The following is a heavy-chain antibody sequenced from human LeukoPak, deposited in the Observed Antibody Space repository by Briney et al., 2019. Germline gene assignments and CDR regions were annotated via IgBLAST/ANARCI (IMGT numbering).Heavy chain of an antibody. J-gene: IGHJ4*02. CDR2: TYYRSRWYN. V-gene: IGHV6-1*01. D-gene: IGHD3-3*01. CDR3: ARELDSPYYFDY. Sequence: SQTLSLTCAISGDSVSSNSATWNWIRQSPSRGLEWLGRTYYRSRWYNDYAVSVKSRITINPDTSKNQFSRQLNSVTPEDTAVYYCARELDSPYYFDYWGQGTLVTVSS. CDR1: GDSVSSNSAT.